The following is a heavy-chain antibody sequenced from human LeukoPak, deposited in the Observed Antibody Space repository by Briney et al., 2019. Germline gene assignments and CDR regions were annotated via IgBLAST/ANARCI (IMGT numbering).Heavy chain of an antibody. CDR3: ARDGSDSSGYYYGPYYFDY. CDR1: GGTFSSYA. D-gene: IGHD3-22*01. CDR2: TIPIFGTA. J-gene: IGHJ4*02. V-gene: IGHV1-69*13. Sequence: GASVKVSCKASGGTFSSYAISWVRQAPGQGLEWMGGTIPIFGTANYAQKFQGRVTITADESTSTAYMELSSLRSEDTAVYYCARDGSDSSGYYYGPYYFDYWGQGTLVTVSS.